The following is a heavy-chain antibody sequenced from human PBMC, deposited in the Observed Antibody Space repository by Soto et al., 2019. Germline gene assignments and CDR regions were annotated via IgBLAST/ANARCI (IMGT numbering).Heavy chain of an antibody. CDR3: ASNPGYCSGGSCYVY. D-gene: IGHD2-15*01. CDR2: IIPILGIA. J-gene: IGHJ4*02. CDR1: GGTFSSYT. V-gene: IGHV1-69*02. Sequence: QVQLVQSGAEVKKPGSSVKVSCKASGGTFSSYTISWVRQAPGQGLEWMGRIIPILGIANYAQKFQGRVTMTADKSTSTAYMELSSLRSEDTAVYYCASNPGYCSGGSCYVYWGQGTLVTVSS.